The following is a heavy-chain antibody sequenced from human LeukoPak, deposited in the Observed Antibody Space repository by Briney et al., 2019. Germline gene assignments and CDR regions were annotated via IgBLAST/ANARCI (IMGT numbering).Heavy chain of an antibody. CDR2: IWYDESNK. D-gene: IGHD3-16*02. V-gene: IGHV3-33*01. J-gene: IGHJ4*02. CDR3: ARDMRLRLGESSHLDY. CDR1: GFSSYG. Sequence: GRSLRLSCAASGFSSYGMHWVRQAPGKGLEWVAVIWYDESNKYYADSVKGRFTISRDNSKNTLYLQMNSLRAEDTGVYYCARDMRLRLGESSHLDYWGQGTLVTVSS.